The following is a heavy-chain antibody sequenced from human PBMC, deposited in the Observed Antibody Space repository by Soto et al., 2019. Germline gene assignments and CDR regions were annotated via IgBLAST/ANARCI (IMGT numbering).Heavy chain of an antibody. CDR2: INHSGST. D-gene: IGHD6-19*01. Sequence: SETMSLTCAAYGGSFRGYCWSWIRQPPGKGLEWIGEINHSGSTNYNPSLKSRVTISVDTSKNQFSLKLSSVTAADTAVYYCARGRYSSGWTFDYWGQGTLVTVSS. V-gene: IGHV4-34*01. CDR3: ARGRYSSGWTFDY. J-gene: IGHJ4*02. CDR1: GGSFRGYC.